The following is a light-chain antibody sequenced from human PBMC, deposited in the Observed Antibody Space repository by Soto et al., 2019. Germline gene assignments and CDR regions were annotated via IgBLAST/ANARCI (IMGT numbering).Light chain of an antibody. V-gene: IGKV3-11*01. J-gene: IGKJ4*01. CDR1: QSVSSY. Sequence: EIVLTQSPATLSLSPGERATLSCRASQSVSSYLAWYQQKPGQAPRLLIYDASNRATGIPARFSGSGSGTDFTLTISSLEPEAFEVYYCQQRSNWPGFGGGTKVEIK. CDR3: QQRSNWPG. CDR2: DAS.